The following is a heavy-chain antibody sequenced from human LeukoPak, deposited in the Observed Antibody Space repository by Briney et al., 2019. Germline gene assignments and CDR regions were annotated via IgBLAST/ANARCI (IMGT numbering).Heavy chain of an antibody. J-gene: IGHJ4*02. CDR2: FDPEDGET. V-gene: IGHV1-24*01. Sequence: GASVKVSCKVSGYTLTELSMHWVRQAPGKGLEWMGGFDPEDGETIYAQKFQGRVTMTEDTSTDTAYMELSSLRSEDTAVYYCAAFFRGYGSGSYYDYWGQGTLVTVSS. CDR1: GYTLTELS. CDR3: AAFFRGYGSGSYYDY. D-gene: IGHD3-10*01.